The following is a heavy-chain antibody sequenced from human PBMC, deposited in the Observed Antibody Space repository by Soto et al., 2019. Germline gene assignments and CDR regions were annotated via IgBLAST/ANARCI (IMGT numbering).Heavy chain of an antibody. Sequence: QVQLVESGGGVVQPGRSLRLSCAASGFTFSSYGMHWVRQAPGKGLEWVAVIWYDGSNKYYADSVKGRFTISRDNSKNTLYLQMNSLRAEDTAVYYCARSIWGGSQLRGVDYWGQGTLVTVSS. CDR3: ARSIWGGSQLRGVDY. CDR1: GFTFSSYG. D-gene: IGHD3-3*01. CDR2: IWYDGSNK. J-gene: IGHJ4*02. V-gene: IGHV3-33*01.